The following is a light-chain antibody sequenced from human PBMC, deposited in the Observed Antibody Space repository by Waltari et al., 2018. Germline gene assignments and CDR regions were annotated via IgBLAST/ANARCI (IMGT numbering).Light chain of an antibody. J-gene: IGLJ2*01. CDR1: SSHTGGTI. CDR3: AAWDDSLNGLI. Sequence: QSVMTQPPSASATPGPRLTISCSRSSSHTGGTIVNCYQTLPGTTPKLLSYSNNQRPSGVPDRFSGSKSGTSASLAISGLQSEDEATYYCAAWDDSLNGLIFGGGTKLTVL. V-gene: IGLV1-44*01. CDR2: SNN.